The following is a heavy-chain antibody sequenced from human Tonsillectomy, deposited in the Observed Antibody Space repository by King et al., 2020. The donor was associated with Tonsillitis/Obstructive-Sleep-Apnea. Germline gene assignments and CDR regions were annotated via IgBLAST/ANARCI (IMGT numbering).Heavy chain of an antibody. CDR3: ARATGSTLYYYYYMDA. CDR1: GGSFSGYY. V-gene: IGHV4-34*01. CDR2: INYSGST. D-gene: IGHD6-13*01. Sequence: VQLQQWGAGLLKPSETLSLTCAVYGGSFSGYYWSWVRQPPGKGLEWIGEINYSGSTHYNPSLKSRVTISVDTSKNQFSLTVSSVTAADTAVYYCARATGSTLYYYYYMDAWGKGTAVTVSS. J-gene: IGHJ6*03.